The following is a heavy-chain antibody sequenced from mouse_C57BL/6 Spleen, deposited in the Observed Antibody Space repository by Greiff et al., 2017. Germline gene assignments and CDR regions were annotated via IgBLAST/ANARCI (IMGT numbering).Heavy chain of an antibody. CDR3: TRAAEFNTTVVFDD. Sequence: EVQLVQSGAGLVKPGGSLKLSCAASGFTFSSYAMSWVRQTPEQRLEWVAYISSGGDYIYYADTVKGRFTISRDNARNTLYLQMSSLKSEDTAMYYCTRAAEFNTTVVFDDWGQGTTLTVSS. V-gene: IGHV5-9-1*02. D-gene: IGHD1-1*01. CDR2: ISSGGDYI. J-gene: IGHJ2*01. CDR1: GFTFSSYA.